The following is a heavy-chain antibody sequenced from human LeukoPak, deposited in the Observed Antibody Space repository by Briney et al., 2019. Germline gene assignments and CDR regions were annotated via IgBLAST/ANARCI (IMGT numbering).Heavy chain of an antibody. Sequence: SETLSLTCAVYGGSFSGYYWSWIRQPSGKGLEWIGEINHSGSTNYNPSLKSRVTISVDTSKNQFSLKLSSVTAADTAVYYCARDNEVPAATPWYNWFDPWGQGTLVTVSS. J-gene: IGHJ5*02. D-gene: IGHD2-2*01. CDR2: INHSGST. V-gene: IGHV4-34*01. CDR1: GGSFSGYY. CDR3: ARDNEVPAATPWYNWFDP.